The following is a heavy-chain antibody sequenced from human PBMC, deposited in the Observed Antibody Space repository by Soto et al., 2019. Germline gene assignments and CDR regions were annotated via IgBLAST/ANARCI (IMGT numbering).Heavy chain of an antibody. CDR3: ARSLQRYMTTVWLDD. V-gene: IGHV3-53*04. Sequence: GGSLRLSCAASGFTVISNYMSWVLQAPGKGLEWVSVIYSGGSTYYADSVKGRFTISRHNSKNTLYLQMNSLRAEDTAVYYCARSLQRYMTTVWLDDWGQGTMGT. CDR1: GFTVISNY. J-gene: IGHJ5*02. CDR2: IYSGGST. D-gene: IGHD4-17*01.